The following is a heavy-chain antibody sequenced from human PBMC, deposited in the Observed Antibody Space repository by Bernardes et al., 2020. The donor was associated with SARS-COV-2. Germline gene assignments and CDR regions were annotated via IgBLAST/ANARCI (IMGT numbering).Heavy chain of an antibody. CDR1: EVLIRSNY. CDR2: LDAGDST. CDR3: ARDTEDVTPYEAFDM. Sequence: VGSLRLSCVASEVLIRSNYISWVRQAPGRGLEWVSILDAGDSTFYGDSVKGRFTISRDNSKNTLYLHMNRLKVEDTAIYYCARDTEDVTPYEAFDMWGQGTTVIV. V-gene: IGHV3-66*01. J-gene: IGHJ3*02.